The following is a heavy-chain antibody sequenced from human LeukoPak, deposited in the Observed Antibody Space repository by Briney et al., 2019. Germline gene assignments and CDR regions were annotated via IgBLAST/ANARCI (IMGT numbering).Heavy chain of an antibody. CDR2: IYPGDSDT. Sequence: PGESLKISCKGSGYSFTSYWIGWVRQMPGKGLEWMGIIYPGDSDTRYSPSFQGQVTISADKSISTAYLQWSSLKASDTAMYYCARRSPDCSSTSCYFDYWGQGTLVTVSS. CDR1: GYSFTSYW. CDR3: ARRSPDCSSTSCYFDY. D-gene: IGHD2-2*01. J-gene: IGHJ4*02. V-gene: IGHV5-51*01.